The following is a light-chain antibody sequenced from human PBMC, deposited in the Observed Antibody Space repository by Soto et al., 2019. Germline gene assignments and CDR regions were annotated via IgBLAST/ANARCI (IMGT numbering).Light chain of an antibody. CDR2: QAP. V-gene: IGKV1-5*03. CDR1: QSISSW. Sequence: IQMTQSPSTLSASVGDRVTITCRASQSISSWLAWYQQKPGKAPKLLIYQAPSLESGVPSSFSGSGSGTEFTRTSSSVQPDDFATYYWQQYNSYPYTFVQGTKLELK. J-gene: IGKJ2*01. CDR3: QQYNSYPYT.